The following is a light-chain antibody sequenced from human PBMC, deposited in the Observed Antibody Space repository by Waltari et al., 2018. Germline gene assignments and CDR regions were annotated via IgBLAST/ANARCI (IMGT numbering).Light chain of an antibody. Sequence: DIVMTQTPLSLSVTPGQPASISCRSSQSLRHTNGRTYFYWYLQKPGQPPQLLIYEISKRYSGVPDRFSGSGSGTDFTLKISRVEAEDVGVYYCMQSIERPLTFGQGTRLDIK. CDR3: MQSIERPLT. J-gene: IGKJ5*01. CDR1: QSLRHTNGRTY. V-gene: IGKV2D-29*01. CDR2: EIS.